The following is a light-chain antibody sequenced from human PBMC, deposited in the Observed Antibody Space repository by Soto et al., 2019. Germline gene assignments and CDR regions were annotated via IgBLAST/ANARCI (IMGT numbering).Light chain of an antibody. Sequence: EIVLTQSPATLSLSPGERATLSCRASQSVSRYLAWHQQKPGQAPRLLIYDASNRATDIPARFSGSGSGTDFTLTISSLEPEDFAVYYCQQRSNWPWTFGQGTNVEIK. CDR2: DAS. CDR1: QSVSRY. J-gene: IGKJ1*01. CDR3: QQRSNWPWT. V-gene: IGKV3-11*01.